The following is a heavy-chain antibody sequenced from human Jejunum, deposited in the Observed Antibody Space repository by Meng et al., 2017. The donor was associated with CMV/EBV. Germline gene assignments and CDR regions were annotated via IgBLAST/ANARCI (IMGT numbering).Heavy chain of an antibody. CDR1: TLKNYA. D-gene: IGHD2-8*01. CDR3: ARDGDYCTNGVCYFDY. V-gene: IGHV3-30-3*01. J-gene: IGHJ4*02. CDR2: ISYDGIHI. Sequence: TLKNYAMHWVRKAPGEGLEWVAVISYDGIHISYLDSVKGRFTISRDNSKNTLYLQMNGLRSGDTAVYYCARDGDYCTNGVCYFDYWGQGTPGTVSS.